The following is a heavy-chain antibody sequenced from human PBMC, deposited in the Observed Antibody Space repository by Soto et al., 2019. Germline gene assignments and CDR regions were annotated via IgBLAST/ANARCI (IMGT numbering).Heavy chain of an antibody. CDR3: ARGRKDSSGYLYYFDY. J-gene: IGHJ4*01. CDR1: GDSIRNYY. D-gene: IGHD3-22*01. Sequence: SETLSLTCSVSGDSIRNYYWSWIRQPPGRGLEWIGYIYDSGRTNYNPSLKSRVTISGDTPKNQFSLKLSSVTAADTAVYYCARGRKDSSGYLYYFDYWGQGTLVTVSS. V-gene: IGHV4-59*01. CDR2: IYDSGRT.